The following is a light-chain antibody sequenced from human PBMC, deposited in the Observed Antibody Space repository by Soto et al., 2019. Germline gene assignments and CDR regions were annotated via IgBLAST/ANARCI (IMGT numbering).Light chain of an antibody. CDR3: KQYNNWRT. CDR2: GAS. J-gene: IGKJ1*01. CDR1: QSVSSN. Sequence: EIVMTQSPATLSVSPGERATLSCRASQSVSSNLAWYQQKPGQAPRLLIYGASTRATGIPARFSGSGSGTEFTLTISSLQSEDFAVYYCKQYNNWRTFGQGTKVDIK. V-gene: IGKV3-15*01.